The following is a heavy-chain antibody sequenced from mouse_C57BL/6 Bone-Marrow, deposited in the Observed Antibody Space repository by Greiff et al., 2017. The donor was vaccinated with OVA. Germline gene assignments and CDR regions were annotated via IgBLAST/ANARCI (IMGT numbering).Heavy chain of an antibody. CDR1: GFTFSSYA. V-gene: IGHV5-4*01. D-gene: IGHD2-1*01. CDR2: ISDGGSYT. CDR3: AREGDLGIYYGNYYAMDY. J-gene: IGHJ4*01. Sequence: EVHLVESGGGLVKPGGSLKLSCAASGFTFSSYAMSWVRQTPEKRLEWVATISDGGSYTYYPDNVKGRFTISRDNAKNNLYLQMSHLKSEDTAMYYCAREGDLGIYYGNYYAMDYWGQGTSVTVSS.